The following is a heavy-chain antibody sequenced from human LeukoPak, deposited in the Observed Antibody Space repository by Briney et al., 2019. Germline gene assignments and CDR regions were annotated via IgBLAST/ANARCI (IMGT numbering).Heavy chain of an antibody. CDR3: VRAGYHDFWSGFHHYYYYYMDV. J-gene: IGHJ6*03. Sequence: SETLSLTCTVSGDSISSNSYYWSWVRQPAGKGPEWIGRIYSSGSANYNPSLKSRITMSVDTSKNQFSLMLSSVTAADTAVYYCVRAGYHDFWSGFHHYYYYYMDVWGKRDHGHRLL. CDR2: IYSSGSA. V-gene: IGHV4-61*02. CDR1: GDSISSNSYY. D-gene: IGHD3-3*01.